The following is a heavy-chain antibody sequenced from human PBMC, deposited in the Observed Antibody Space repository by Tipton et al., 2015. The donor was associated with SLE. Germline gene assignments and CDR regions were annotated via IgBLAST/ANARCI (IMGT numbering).Heavy chain of an antibody. V-gene: IGHV3-30*04. CDR2: ISYDGSNK. Sequence: SLRLSCAASGFTFSSYAMHWVRQAPGKGLEWVAVISYDGSNKYYADSVKGRFTISRDNSKNTPYLQMNSLRAEDTAVYYCARAGSSIAARHYYYYGMDVWGQGTTVTVSS. D-gene: IGHD6-6*01. J-gene: IGHJ6*02. CDR1: GFTFSSYA. CDR3: ARAGSSIAARHYYYYGMDV.